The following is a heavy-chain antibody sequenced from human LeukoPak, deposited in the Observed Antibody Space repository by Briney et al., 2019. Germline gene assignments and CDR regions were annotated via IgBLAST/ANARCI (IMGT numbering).Heavy chain of an antibody. V-gene: IGHV3-21*01. J-gene: IGHJ3*02. CDR3: ARELGEGAFDI. Sequence: GGSLRLSCAASGFTFSSYSMNWVRQAPGKGLEWVSSISSSSSYIYYADSVKGRFTISRDNAKNSLYLQMNSLGAEDTAVYYCARELGEGAFDIWGQGTMVTVSS. CDR2: ISSSSSYI. CDR1: GFTFSSYS.